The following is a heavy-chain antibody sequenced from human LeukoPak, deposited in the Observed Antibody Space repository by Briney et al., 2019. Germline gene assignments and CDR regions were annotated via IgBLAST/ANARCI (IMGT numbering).Heavy chain of an antibody. CDR2: INTDGSNT. CDR1: GFTFSGYY. V-gene: IGHV3-74*01. D-gene: IGHD6-19*01. Sequence: GGSLRLSCATSGFTFSGYYMHWVRQAPGKGLVWLSRINTDGSNTDYADSVKGRFTISRDNVKRTLYLQMNSLRADDTSLYYCVKDWESKSSGWLTRNWFDPWGQGTLVTVSS. J-gene: IGHJ5*02. CDR3: VKDWESKSSGWLTRNWFDP.